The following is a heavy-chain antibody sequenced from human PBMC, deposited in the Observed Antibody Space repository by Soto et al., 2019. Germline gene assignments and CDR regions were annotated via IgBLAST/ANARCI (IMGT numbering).Heavy chain of an antibody. CDR3: ARVSGSYYYGMDV. Sequence: SETLSLTCAVSGGSISSSNWWSWVRQPPGKGQEWIGEIYHSGSTNYNPSFKSRVTISVDKSKNHFSLKLNFVTAADTAVYYCARVSGSYYYGMDVWGQGTTVT. CDR2: IYHSGST. V-gene: IGHV4-4*02. J-gene: IGHJ6*02. CDR1: GGSISSSNW.